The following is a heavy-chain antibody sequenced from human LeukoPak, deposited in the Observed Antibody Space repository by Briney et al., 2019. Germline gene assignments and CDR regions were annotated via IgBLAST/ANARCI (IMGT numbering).Heavy chain of an antibody. CDR2: IKQDGGEK. V-gene: IGHV3-7*01. J-gene: IGHJ4*02. CDR3: ARVQWELRGVGSYFEY. D-gene: IGHD1-26*01. Sequence: GGSLRLSCVVSGFTFSSYWMSWVRQAPGKGLEWVANIKQDGGEKYYVDSVKGRFTMSRDNAKNSLYLQMNRLRAEDTAVYYCARVQWELRGVGSYFEYWGQGALVTVSS. CDR1: GFTFSSYW.